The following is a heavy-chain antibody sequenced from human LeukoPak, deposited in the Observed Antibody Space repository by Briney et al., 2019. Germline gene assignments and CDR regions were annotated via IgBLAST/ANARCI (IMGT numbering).Heavy chain of an antibody. V-gene: IGHV4-59*08. CDR3: ARHSGAGTGFVY. CDR1: GGSTSSYY. CDR2: IYYSGST. J-gene: IGHJ4*02. D-gene: IGHD6-19*01. Sequence: KASETLSLTCTVSGGSTSSYYWSWLRQPPGKGLEWIGYIYYSGSTNYNPSLKSRLTISIDTSKNQFSLKLSSVTAADTAVYYCARHSGAGTGFVYWGQGTLVTVSS.